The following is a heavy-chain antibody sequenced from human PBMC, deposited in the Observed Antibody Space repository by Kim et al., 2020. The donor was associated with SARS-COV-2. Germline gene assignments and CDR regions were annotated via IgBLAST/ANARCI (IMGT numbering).Heavy chain of an antibody. CDR1: GGSISSSSYY. D-gene: IGHD2-2*01. V-gene: IGHV4-39*01. Sequence: SETLSLTCTVSGGSISSSSYYWGWIRQPPGKGLEWSGSIYYSGSTYYNPSLKSRVTISVDTSKNQFSLKLSSVTAADTAVYYCAVGYCSSTSCSNRAFDIWGQGTMVTVSS. J-gene: IGHJ3*02. CDR3: AVGYCSSTSCSNRAFDI. CDR2: IYYSGST.